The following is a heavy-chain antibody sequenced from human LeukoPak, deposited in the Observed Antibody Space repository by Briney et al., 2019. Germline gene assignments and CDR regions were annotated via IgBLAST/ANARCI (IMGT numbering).Heavy chain of an antibody. J-gene: IGHJ3*02. CDR3: ARRIVVVTKRHDAFDI. CDR2: ISSSGSTI. Sequence: GGSLRLSCAASGFTFSDYYMSWIRQAPGKGLEWVSYISSSGSTIYYADSVKGRFTISRDNAKNSLYLQMNSLRAEDTAVYYCARRIVVVTKRHDAFDIWGQGTMVTVSS. V-gene: IGHV3-11*01. D-gene: IGHD3-22*01. CDR1: GFTFSDYY.